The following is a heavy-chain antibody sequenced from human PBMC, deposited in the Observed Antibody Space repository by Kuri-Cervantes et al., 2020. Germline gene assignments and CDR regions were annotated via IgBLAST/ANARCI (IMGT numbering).Heavy chain of an antibody. CDR3: ARASPYFDY. J-gene: IGHJ4*02. Sequence: GGSLRLSCAASGFTFSSYAMHWVRQAPGKGLEWVAVISYDGSNKYYADSVKGRFTISRDNSKNTLYLQMNSLRAGDTAVYYCARASPYFDYWGQGTLVTVSS. CDR2: ISYDGSNK. V-gene: IGHV3-30-3*01. CDR1: GFTFSSYA.